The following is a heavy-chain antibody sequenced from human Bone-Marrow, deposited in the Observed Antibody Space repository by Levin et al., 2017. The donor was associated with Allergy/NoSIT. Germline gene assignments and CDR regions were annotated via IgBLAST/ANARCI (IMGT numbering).Heavy chain of an antibody. J-gene: IGHJ5*02. CDR2: VSSDGGVI. CDR3: AKAGGINYTPFDP. D-gene: IGHD1-7*01. V-gene: IGHV3-30*18. CDR1: GITFGNHG. Sequence: GGSPRLSCVVSGITFGNHGMHWVRQTPGKGLMWVALVSSDGGVIEYADSVKGRFSISRDNSKNLLYLQLNSLRVEDTAVYYCAKAGGINYTPFDPWGQGTLVTVSS.